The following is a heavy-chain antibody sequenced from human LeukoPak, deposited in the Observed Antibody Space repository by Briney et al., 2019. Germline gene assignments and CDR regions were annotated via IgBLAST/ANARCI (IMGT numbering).Heavy chain of an antibody. CDR3: VSQELSTSSPLQV. Sequence: SETLSLTCTVSGGSVGSGSYYWSWIRQPPGKGLEWIGYIYYSGSTNYNPSLKSRVTISVDTSKNQFSLKLSSVTAADTAVYYCVSQELSTSSPLQVWGQGTLVTVSS. J-gene: IGHJ4*02. CDR2: IYYSGST. V-gene: IGHV4-61*01. D-gene: IGHD1-26*01. CDR1: GGSVGSGSYY.